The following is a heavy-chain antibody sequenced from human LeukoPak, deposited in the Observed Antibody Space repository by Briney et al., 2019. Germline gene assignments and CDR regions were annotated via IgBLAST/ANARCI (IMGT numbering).Heavy chain of an antibody. Sequence: ASVKVSCKASGYTFTSYGISWVRQAPGQRLEWMGWINAGNGNTKYSQEFQGRVTITRDTSASTAYMELSSLRSEDMAVYYCARFLWELQALDYWGQGTLVTVSS. J-gene: IGHJ4*02. D-gene: IGHD1-26*01. V-gene: IGHV1-3*03. CDR3: ARFLWELQALDY. CDR2: INAGNGNT. CDR1: GYTFTSYG.